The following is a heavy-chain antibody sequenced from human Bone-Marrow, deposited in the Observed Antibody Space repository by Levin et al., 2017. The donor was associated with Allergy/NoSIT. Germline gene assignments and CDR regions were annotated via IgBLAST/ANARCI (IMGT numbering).Heavy chain of an antibody. Sequence: PGGSLRLSCAASGFTFSSYNMNWVRQAPGKGLEWVSYISSSGTTTYYADSVKGRFTISRDNAKNSLYLQMSSLRDEDTAVYYCARRFPMVQGVLAWGPKKQHEAFDIWGQGTMVTVSS. CDR2: ISSSGTTT. J-gene: IGHJ3*02. V-gene: IGHV3-48*02. D-gene: IGHD3-10*01. CDR1: GFTFSSYN. CDR3: ARRFPMVQGVLAWGPKKQHEAFDI.